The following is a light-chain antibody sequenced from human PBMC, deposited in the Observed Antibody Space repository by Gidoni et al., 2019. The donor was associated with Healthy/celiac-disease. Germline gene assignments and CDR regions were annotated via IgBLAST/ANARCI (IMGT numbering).Light chain of an antibody. CDR2: AAS. J-gene: IGKJ1*01. CDR3: QQSYSTPRT. Sequence: DIQITQSPSSLSASVGDRVTITCRASQSISSYLNWYQQKPGKAPKHLIYAASNLQSGVPSRFSGSGSGTDFTLTISSLQPEEFATYYCQQSYSTPRTFGQGTKVEIK. V-gene: IGKV1-39*01. CDR1: QSISSY.